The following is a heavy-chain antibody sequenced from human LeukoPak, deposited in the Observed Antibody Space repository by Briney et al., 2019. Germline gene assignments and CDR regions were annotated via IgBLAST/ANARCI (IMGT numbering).Heavy chain of an antibody. Sequence: ASVKVSCKASGYTFTSFDINWVRQATGQGLEWMGWMNPNSGNTGYAQRFQGRVTMTRNTSISTAYMELSSLTPEDTAVYYCASNSRTTRHFGYWGQGTLVTVSS. CDR2: MNPNSGNT. D-gene: IGHD2/OR15-2a*01. V-gene: IGHV1-8*01. CDR1: GYTFTSFD. J-gene: IGHJ4*02. CDR3: ASNSRTTRHFGY.